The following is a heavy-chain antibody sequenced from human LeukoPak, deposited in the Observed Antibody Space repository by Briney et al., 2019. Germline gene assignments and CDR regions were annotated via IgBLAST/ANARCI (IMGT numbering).Heavy chain of an antibody. V-gene: IGHV1-2*02. CDR2: INPNSGGT. CDR1: GYTFTSYG. Sequence: ASVKVSCKASGYTFTSYGISWVRQAPGQGLEWMGWINPNSGGTNYAQKFQGRVTMTRDTSISTAYMELSRLRSDDTAVYYCANRRPRGYSGYDSPFDYWGQGTLVTVSS. D-gene: IGHD5-12*01. J-gene: IGHJ4*02. CDR3: ANRRPRGYSGYDSPFDY.